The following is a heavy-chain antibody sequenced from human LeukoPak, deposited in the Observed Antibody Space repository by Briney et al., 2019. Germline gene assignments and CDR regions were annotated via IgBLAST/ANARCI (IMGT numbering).Heavy chain of an antibody. CDR3: ARDGVLYSSSSAAY. CDR1: GFTFSSYG. J-gene: IGHJ4*02. D-gene: IGHD6-6*01. Sequence: GRSLRLSCAASGFTFSSYGMHWVRQALGKGLEWVAVIWYDGSNKYYADSVKGRFTISRDNSKNTLYLQMNSLRAEDTAVYYCARDGVLYSSSSAAYWGQGTLVTVSS. V-gene: IGHV3-33*01. CDR2: IWYDGSNK.